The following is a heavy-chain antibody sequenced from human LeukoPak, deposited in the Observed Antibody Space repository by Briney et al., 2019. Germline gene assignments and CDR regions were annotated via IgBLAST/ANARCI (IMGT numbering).Heavy chain of an antibody. CDR2: ITGSGGTK. Sequence: GGSLRLSCAASGFPFTSYAMSWVRQAPGKGLEWVSAITGSGGTKYYADSVKGRFTIFRDSSKNTLFLQMNSLRAEDTAVYSCAKDLAPFTNAWYAFDYWGRGILVTVSS. V-gene: IGHV3-23*01. J-gene: IGHJ4*02. CDR1: GFPFTSYA. D-gene: IGHD6-13*01. CDR3: AKDLAPFTNAWYAFDY.